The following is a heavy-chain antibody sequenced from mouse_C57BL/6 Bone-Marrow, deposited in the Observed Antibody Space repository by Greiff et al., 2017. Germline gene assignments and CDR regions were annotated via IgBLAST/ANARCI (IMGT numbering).Heavy chain of an antibody. J-gene: IGHJ3*01. CDR3: ARSDDGCAPYFAC. V-gene: IGHV1-69*01. CDR1: GYTFTSYW. Sequence: QVQLQQPGAELVMPGASVKLSCKASGYTFTSYWIHWVKQRPGQGLEWIGEIYPSDSYTNYNQKFKGKSTLTVDKSSSTAYMQLSSLTSEDSAVYSCARSDDGCAPYFACGDQGTVVTVSA. CDR2: IYPSDSYT. D-gene: IGHD2-3*01.